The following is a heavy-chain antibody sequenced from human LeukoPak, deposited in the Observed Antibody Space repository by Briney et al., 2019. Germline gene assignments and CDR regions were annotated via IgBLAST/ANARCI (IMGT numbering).Heavy chain of an antibody. V-gene: IGHV3-74*01. D-gene: IGHD3-22*01. CDR1: GFTFTNNF. J-gene: IGHJ3*02. CDR3: ASADQWLLRAFDI. Sequence: GGSLRLSCAASGFTFTNNFMSWVRQAPGKGLVWVSRINSDGSSTSYADSVKGRFTISRDNAKNTLYLQMNSLRAEDTAVYYCASADQWLLRAFDIWGQGTMVTVSS. CDR2: INSDGSST.